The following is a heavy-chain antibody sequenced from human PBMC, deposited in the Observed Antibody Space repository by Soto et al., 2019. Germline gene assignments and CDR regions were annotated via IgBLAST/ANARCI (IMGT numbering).Heavy chain of an antibody. CDR1: GFTFSSDA. J-gene: IGHJ4*02. CDR3: AKGLRGRYYDILTCHPTLFDY. CDR2: ISGRGGST. V-gene: IGHV3-23*01. D-gene: IGHD3-9*01. Sequence: EVQLLESGGGLVQPGGSLRLSCAASGFTFSSDAMSWFRQAPGKGLEWVSAISGRGGSTYYADSVKGRFTISRDNSKNTLYLQMNSLRAEDTAVYYCAKGLRGRYYDILTCHPTLFDYWCQGTLVTVST.